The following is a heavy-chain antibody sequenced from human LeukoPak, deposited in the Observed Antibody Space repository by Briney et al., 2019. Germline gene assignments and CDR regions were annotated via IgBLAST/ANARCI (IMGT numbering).Heavy chain of an antibody. CDR3: ARGYNWNDGGDWTEAFDI. V-gene: IGHV4-39*01. J-gene: IGHJ3*02. CDR1: GGSISSSSYY. D-gene: IGHD1-1*01. CDR2: IYYSGST. Sequence: PSETLSLTCTVSGGSISSSSYYWGWIRQPPGKGLEWIGSIYYSGSTYYNPSLKSRVTISVDTSKNQFSLKLSSVTAADTAVYYCARGYNWNDGGDWTEAFDIWGQGTMVTVSS.